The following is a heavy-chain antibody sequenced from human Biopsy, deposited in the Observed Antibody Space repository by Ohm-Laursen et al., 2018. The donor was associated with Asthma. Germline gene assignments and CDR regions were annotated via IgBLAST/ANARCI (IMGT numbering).Heavy chain of an antibody. CDR1: GDSFSNYA. Sequence: SSVKVSCKASGDSFSNYAISWVRQAPGQGLEWMGGLIPVLGTPDHAQMLEGRVTITADESTSTAYMELSSLSSEGTAVYYCARGYSGSDRIVYYYSGLEVWGQGTTVTVSS. CDR2: LIPVLGTP. CDR3: ARGYSGSDRIVYYYSGLEV. D-gene: IGHD5-12*01. V-gene: IGHV1-69*01. J-gene: IGHJ6*02.